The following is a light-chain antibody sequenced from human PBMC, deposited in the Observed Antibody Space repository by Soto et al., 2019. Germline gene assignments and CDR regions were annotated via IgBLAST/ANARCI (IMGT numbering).Light chain of an antibody. CDR2: DAS. CDR3: QQYDTLRVT. Sequence: DIQMTQSPSSLSASVGDRVTITCQASQDISNYLNLYQQKPGKAPKLLIYDASNLETGVPSRFSGSGSGTDFTFTISSLQPEDIATYYCQQYDTLRVTFGPGTKVDIK. V-gene: IGKV1-33*01. J-gene: IGKJ3*01. CDR1: QDISNY.